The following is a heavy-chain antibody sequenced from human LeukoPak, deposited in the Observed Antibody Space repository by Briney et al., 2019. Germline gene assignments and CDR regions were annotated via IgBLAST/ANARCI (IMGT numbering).Heavy chain of an antibody. CDR3: ARDSSSWYGSYYFNMAV. D-gene: IGHD6-13*01. CDR2: LYADGST. J-gene: IGHJ6*03. V-gene: IGHV3-53*01. CDR1: GFTFSSYA. Sequence: PGGSLRLSCAASGFTFSSYAMSWVRQAPGKGLEGVSVLYADGSTYYTDSVKGRFTISRDNSKNTLYLQMNSLRADDTAVYYCARDSSSWYGSYYFNMAVWGQGTTVTVSS.